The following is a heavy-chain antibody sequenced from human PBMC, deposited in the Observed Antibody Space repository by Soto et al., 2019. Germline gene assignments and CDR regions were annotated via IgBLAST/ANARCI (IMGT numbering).Heavy chain of an antibody. D-gene: IGHD2-21*01. CDR2: IIPIFGTA. CDR1: GGTFSSYA. J-gene: IGHJ6*02. CDR3: ARAPHPHIVVVIAFEDYYYGMDV. V-gene: IGHV1-69*06. Sequence: QVQLVQSGAEVKKPGSSVKVSCKASGGTFSSYAISWVRQAPGQGLEWMGGIIPIFGTANYAQKFQGRVTITADKSTSTAYMELSSLRYEDTAVYYCARAPHPHIVVVIAFEDYYYGMDVWGQGTTVTVSS.